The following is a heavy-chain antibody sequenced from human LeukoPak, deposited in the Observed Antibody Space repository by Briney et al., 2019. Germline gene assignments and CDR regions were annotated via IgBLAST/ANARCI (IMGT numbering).Heavy chain of an antibody. V-gene: IGHV3-53*01. J-gene: IGHJ6*02. CDR3: ASAPFTHYGMDV. D-gene: IGHD2-15*01. Sequence: AGGSLRLSCAASGFTVSSNYMSWVRQAPGKGLEWVSVIYSGGSTYYADSVKGRFTISRDNSKNTLYLQMNSLRAEDTAVYYCASAPFTHYGMDVWGQGTTVTVSS. CDR1: GFTVSSNY. CDR2: IYSGGST.